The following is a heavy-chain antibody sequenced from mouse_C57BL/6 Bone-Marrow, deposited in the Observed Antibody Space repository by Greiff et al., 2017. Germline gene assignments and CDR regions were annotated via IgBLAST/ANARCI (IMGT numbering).Heavy chain of an antibody. CDR2: IYPGSGNT. J-gene: IGHJ2*01. CDR3: AGGYPFDY. Sequence: VKLMESGPELVKPGASVKISCKASGYSFTSYYIHWVKQRPGQGLEWIGWIYPGSGNTKYNEKFKGKATLTADTSSSTAYLQLSSLTSEDSAVYYCAGGYPFDYWGPGTTLTVSS. D-gene: IGHD2-2*01. CDR1: GYSFTSYY. V-gene: IGHV1-66*01.